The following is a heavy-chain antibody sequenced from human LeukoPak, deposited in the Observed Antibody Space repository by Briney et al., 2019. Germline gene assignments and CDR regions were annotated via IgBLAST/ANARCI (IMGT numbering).Heavy chain of an antibody. CDR1: GFTFSSYG. V-gene: IGHV3-30*18. CDR3: AKDFKILVVGLLDY. Sequence: GRSLRLSCAASGFTFSSYGMHWVRQAPGKGLEWVAVISYDGSNKYYADSVKGRFTISRDNSKNTLYLQMNSLRAEDTAVYYCAKDFKILVVGLLDYWGQGTLVTVSS. D-gene: IGHD2-15*01. J-gene: IGHJ4*02. CDR2: ISYDGSNK.